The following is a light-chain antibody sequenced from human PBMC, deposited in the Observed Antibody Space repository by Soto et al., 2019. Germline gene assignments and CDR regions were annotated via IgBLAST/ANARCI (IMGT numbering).Light chain of an antibody. Sequence: EIVLTQSPGTLSLSPGERATLSCRASQSISSYYLAWYQQKPGQAPRVLIYGASSRATGISDRFSGSGSGTDFTLTISRLEPEDFAVYYCQQYGSSLWTFGQGTKVEIK. J-gene: IGKJ1*01. V-gene: IGKV3-20*01. CDR1: QSISSYY. CDR3: QQYGSSLWT. CDR2: GAS.